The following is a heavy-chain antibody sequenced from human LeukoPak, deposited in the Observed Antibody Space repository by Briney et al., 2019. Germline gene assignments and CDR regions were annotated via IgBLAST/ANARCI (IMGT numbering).Heavy chain of an antibody. J-gene: IGHJ3*02. D-gene: IGHD2-21*01. CDR3: ARKYCGGDCYSDSGAFDI. Sequence: SETLSLTCTVSGGSISSYYWSWIRQPPGKGLEWIGYIYYCGSTNYNPSLKSRVTISVDTSKNQFSLKLSSVTAADTAVYYCARKYCGGDCYSDSGAFDIWGQGTMVTVSS. V-gene: IGHV4-59*08. CDR1: GGSISSYY. CDR2: IYYCGST.